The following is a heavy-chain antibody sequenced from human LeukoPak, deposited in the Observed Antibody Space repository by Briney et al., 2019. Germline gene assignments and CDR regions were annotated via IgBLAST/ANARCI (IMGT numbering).Heavy chain of an antibody. Sequence: GGSLRLSCAASGFTFSSYAMSWVRQAPGKGLEWVSAISGSGGSTYYADSVEGRFTISRDNSKNTLYLQMNSLRAEDTAVYYCAKDRGKVMMGYYFDYWGQGTLVTVSS. CDR1: GFTFSSYA. CDR3: AKDRGKVMMGYYFDY. J-gene: IGHJ4*02. V-gene: IGHV3-23*01. D-gene: IGHD3-16*01. CDR2: ISGSGGST.